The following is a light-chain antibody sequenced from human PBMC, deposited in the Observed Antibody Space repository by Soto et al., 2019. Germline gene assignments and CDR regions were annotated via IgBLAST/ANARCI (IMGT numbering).Light chain of an antibody. CDR2: SDN. CDR1: SSNIGSFYD. J-gene: IGLJ2*01. V-gene: IGLV1-40*01. CDR3: QAYDDSLSHVV. Sequence: QSVLTQPPSVSGAPGQRVTIPCTGSSSNIGSFYDVHWYQQLPGTAPKLLIYSDNNRPSGVPDRFSGPKSGTAASLAITGLQAEDEAHYYCQAYDDSLSHVVFGGGTKLTVL.